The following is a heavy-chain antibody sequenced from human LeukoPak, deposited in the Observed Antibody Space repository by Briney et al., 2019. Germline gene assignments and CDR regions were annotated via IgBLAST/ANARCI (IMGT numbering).Heavy chain of an antibody. Sequence: GESLKISCKGSGYSFTSYWIGWVRQMPGKGLEWMGIIYPGDSDTRYSPSFQGQVTISADKSISTAYLQWSSLKASDTATYYCARLLRGPRYYSGMDVWGQGTTVTVSS. CDR3: ARLLRGPRYYSGMDV. V-gene: IGHV5-51*01. J-gene: IGHJ6*02. CDR1: GYSFTSYW. CDR2: IYPGDSDT.